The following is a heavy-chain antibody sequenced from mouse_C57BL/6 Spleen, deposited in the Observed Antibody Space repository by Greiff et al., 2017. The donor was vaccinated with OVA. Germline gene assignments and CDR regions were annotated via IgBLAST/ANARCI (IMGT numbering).Heavy chain of an antibody. CDR3: ARRDDYLFAY. CDR1: GYTFTSYW. V-gene: IGHV1-61*01. Sequence: QVQLQQPGAELVRPGSSVKLSCTASGYTFTSYWMDWVKQRPGQGLEWIGNIYPSDSETHYNQKFKDKATLTVDKSSSTAYMQLSSLTSEDSAVYYCARRDDYLFAYWGHGTLVTVSA. D-gene: IGHD5-5*01. J-gene: IGHJ3*01. CDR2: IYPSDSET.